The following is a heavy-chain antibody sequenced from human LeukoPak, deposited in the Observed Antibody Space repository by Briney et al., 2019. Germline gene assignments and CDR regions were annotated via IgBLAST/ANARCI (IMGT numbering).Heavy chain of an antibody. CDR1: GFTFSSSA. D-gene: IGHD3-3*01. CDR3: VKKSRTIFGVVTYDY. J-gene: IGHJ4*02. Sequence: GGSLRLSCAASGFTFSSSAMSWVRQVPGKGLEWVSGISASGGSTSYADSVRGRFTIPRDNSKNTLYLQMNSLRAEDTAVYYCVKKSRTIFGVVTYDYWGQGTLVTVSS. V-gene: IGHV3-23*01. CDR2: ISASGGST.